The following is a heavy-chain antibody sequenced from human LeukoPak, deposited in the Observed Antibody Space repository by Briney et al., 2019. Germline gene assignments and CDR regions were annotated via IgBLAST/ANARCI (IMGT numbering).Heavy chain of an antibody. Sequence: SVKVSCKASGGTFSSYAISWVRQAPGQGLEWMGGIIPIFGTANYAQKFQGRVTITADESTSTAYMELSSLRSEDTAVYYCARAGMEWELLGPFYFDYWGQGTLVTASS. D-gene: IGHD1-26*01. CDR2: IIPIFGTA. J-gene: IGHJ4*02. CDR3: ARAGMEWELLGPFYFDY. V-gene: IGHV1-69*13. CDR1: GGTFSSYA.